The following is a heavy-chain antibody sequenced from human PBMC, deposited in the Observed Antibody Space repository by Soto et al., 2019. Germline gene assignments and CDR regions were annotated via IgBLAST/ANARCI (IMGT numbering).Heavy chain of an antibody. V-gene: IGHV3-23*01. Sequence: EVHLLESGGDVVQPGRSLRLSCAASGFTFSNYAMNWIRQAPGKGLEWLSSISANGRNAYYADSVKGRFTISRDRSKNTLYPQLDSLRVEDTAIYFCAKDLSSLGWLALGAPFDSWGHGTLVTVSS. J-gene: IGHJ4*01. CDR3: AKDLSSLGWLALGAPFDS. CDR2: ISANGRNA. CDR1: GFTFSNYA. D-gene: IGHD3-22*01.